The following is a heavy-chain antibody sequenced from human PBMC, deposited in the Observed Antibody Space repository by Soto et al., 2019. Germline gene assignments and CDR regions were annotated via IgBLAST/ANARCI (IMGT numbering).Heavy chain of an antibody. CDR1: GGTFSSYT. CDR3: ARTYYYGSGSYYNGGDYYYDMDV. Sequence: QVQLVQSGAEVKKPGSSVKVSCKASGGTFSSYTISWVRQAPGQGLEWMGRIIPILGIANYARKFQGRVTMTADKSTSTTYMELSSLRSEDTAVYYSARTYYYGSGSYYNGGDYYYDMDVWGKGTTVTVSS. V-gene: IGHV1-69*02. D-gene: IGHD3-10*01. CDR2: IIPILGIA. J-gene: IGHJ6*03.